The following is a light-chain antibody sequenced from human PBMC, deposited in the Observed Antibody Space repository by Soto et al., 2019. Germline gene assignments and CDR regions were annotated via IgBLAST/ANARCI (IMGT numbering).Light chain of an antibody. J-gene: IGKJ2*01. CDR1: QTVDNSD. CDR3: QQYSSLPHT. Sequence: ESVLTQSPGTLSLSPGERATLSCRASQTVDNSDFAWYQQKPGQAPTLLIYGISNRATGVPDRFSGSGSGTDFTLTISRLEPDDFVVYYCQQYSSLPHTFGQGTKLEVK. V-gene: IGKV3-20*01. CDR2: GIS.